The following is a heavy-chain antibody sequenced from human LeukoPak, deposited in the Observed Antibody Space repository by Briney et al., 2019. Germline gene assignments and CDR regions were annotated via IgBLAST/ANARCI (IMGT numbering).Heavy chain of an antibody. Sequence: SETLSLTCTVSGSSITNTYYWAWFRQPPGKGLEWIATVFQLQTVRTFSNPSLESRVTLSLAPSQNQFSLNLTSVTAAAPALYFCARVLNVPKLIDSWGQGTLVTVSS. CDR2: VFQLQTVRT. J-gene: IGHJ4*02. CDR3: ARVLNVPKLIDS. D-gene: IGHD3-16*01. CDR1: GSSITNTYY. V-gene: IGHV4-38-2*02.